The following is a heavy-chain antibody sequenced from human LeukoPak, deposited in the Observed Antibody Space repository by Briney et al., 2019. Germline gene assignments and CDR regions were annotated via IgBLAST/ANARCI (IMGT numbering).Heavy chain of an antibody. CDR1: GFIFNDYW. Sequence: GGSLRLSCAASGFIFNDYWMHWVRQVPERGLLWVARINTDGSSTDYADSVKGRFTISRDNARNTLYLQMDSLRADDTAVYYCARRTVTGTYDYWGQGTLVTAS. J-gene: IGHJ4*02. D-gene: IGHD1-1*01. V-gene: IGHV3-74*01. CDR2: INTDGSST. CDR3: ARRTVTGTYDY.